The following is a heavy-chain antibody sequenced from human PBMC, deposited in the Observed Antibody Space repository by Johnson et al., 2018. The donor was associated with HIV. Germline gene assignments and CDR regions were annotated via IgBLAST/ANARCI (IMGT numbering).Heavy chain of an antibody. CDR3: ARDFSVRAFDI. V-gene: IGHV3-66*01. Sequence: VQLVESGGGVVRPGGSLRLSCAASGFTFSSYVMSWVRQAPGKGLEWVSVFYSGGSTYYADSVKGRFTISRDNSKNTLYLQMNSLRAEDTAVYYCARDFSVRAFDIWGQGTMVTVSS. CDR1: GFTFSSYV. J-gene: IGHJ3*02. CDR2: FYSGGST. D-gene: IGHD3-10*01.